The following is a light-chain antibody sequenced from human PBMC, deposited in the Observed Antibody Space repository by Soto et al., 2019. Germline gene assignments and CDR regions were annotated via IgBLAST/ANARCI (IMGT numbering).Light chain of an antibody. J-gene: IGLJ2*01. V-gene: IGLV7-46*01. CDR2: XXS. CDR1: TGAXTSGHY. Sequence: QAVVTQEPSLTVSPGGTVXLTCGXSTGAXTSGHYPYWXQXXXXQAPRTLIYXXSNKHSWXPARFSGSLLGXKAALTLSGAQPEDEXXYYCLLXYXGAVVXGXGTKLTVL. CDR3: LLXYXGAVV.